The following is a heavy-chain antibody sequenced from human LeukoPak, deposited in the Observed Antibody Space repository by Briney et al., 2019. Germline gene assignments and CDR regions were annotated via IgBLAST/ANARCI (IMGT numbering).Heavy chain of an antibody. V-gene: IGHV4-61*02. J-gene: IGHJ4*02. CDR2: IYPSGST. D-gene: IGHD2-2*02. CDR3: ARGYHFDY. Sequence: SQTLSLTCTVSGGSINSGSYFWSWIRQPAGKGLEWIGRIYPSGSTNYNPSLKSRVTISVDTSKNQFSLKLSSVTAADTAVYYCARGYHFDYWGQGTLVTVSS. CDR1: GGSINSGSYF.